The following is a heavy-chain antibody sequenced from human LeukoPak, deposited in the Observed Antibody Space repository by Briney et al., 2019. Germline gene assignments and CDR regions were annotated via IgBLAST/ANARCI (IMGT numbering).Heavy chain of an antibody. CDR2: INPSGGST. CDR1: GYTFTSYY. J-gene: IGHJ4*02. Sequence: ASVKVSCKASGYTFTSYYMHWVRQAPGQGLEWMGIINPSGGSTSYAQKFQGRVTMTRDTSTSTVYMELRRLRPEVTAVYYCARGKEKRQTSPFDYWGQGTLVTLYS. V-gene: IGHV1-46*01. CDR3: ARGKEKRQTSPFDY.